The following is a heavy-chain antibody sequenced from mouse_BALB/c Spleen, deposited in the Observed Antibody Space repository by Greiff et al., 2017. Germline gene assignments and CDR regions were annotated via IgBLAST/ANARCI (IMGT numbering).Heavy chain of an antibody. D-gene: IGHD3-3*01. Sequence: EVKLLESGGGLVQPGGSLKLSCAASGFTFSSYTMSWVRQTPEKRLEWVAYISNGGGSTYYPDTVKGRFTISRDNAKNTLYLQMSSLKSEDTAMYYCARRRDYFDYWGQGTTLTVSS. J-gene: IGHJ2*01. CDR3: ARRRDYFDY. CDR1: GFTFSSYT. V-gene: IGHV5-12-2*01. CDR2: ISNGGGST.